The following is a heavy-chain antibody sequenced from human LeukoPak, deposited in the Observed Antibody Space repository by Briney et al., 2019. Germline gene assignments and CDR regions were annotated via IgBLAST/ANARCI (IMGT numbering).Heavy chain of an antibody. V-gene: IGHV3-9*01. CDR2: ISWNSGSI. D-gene: IGHD3-22*01. CDR3: AKDTGGYYYDSSVSD. J-gene: IGHJ4*02. Sequence: GRSLRLSCAASGFTFDDYAMHWVRQAPGKGLEWASGISWNSGSIGYADSVKGRFTISRDNAKNSLYLQMNSLRAEDTALYYCAKDTGGYYYDSSVSDWGQGPLVTVSS. CDR1: GFTFDDYA.